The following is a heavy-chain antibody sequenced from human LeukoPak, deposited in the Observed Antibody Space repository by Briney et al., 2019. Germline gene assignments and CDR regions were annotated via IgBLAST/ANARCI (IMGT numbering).Heavy chain of an antibody. Sequence: ASGKVSCKASGYTFTSYYMHWVRQAPGQGLEWMGIINPSGGSTSYAKKFLGRVTMTSDTSTSTVYMELSSLRSEDTAVYYCARDPRGLFMDVWGQGTTVTVSS. D-gene: IGHD3-10*01. CDR3: ARDPRGLFMDV. CDR1: GYTFTSYY. J-gene: IGHJ6*02. CDR2: INPSGGST. V-gene: IGHV1-46*01.